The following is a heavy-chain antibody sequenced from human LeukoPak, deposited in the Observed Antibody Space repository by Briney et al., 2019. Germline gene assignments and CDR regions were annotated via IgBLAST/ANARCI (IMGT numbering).Heavy chain of an antibody. CDR2: INTSGST. CDR3: AKFVLHRYCFDNGHYYSGWFDP. V-gene: IGHV4-4*09. Sequence: SETLSLTCSVSGGSISNDAWSWIRQPPGKGLEWIGNINTSGSTKYNPSLKSRVSISVDTSENQFSLRLSSVTAEDTAVYHCAKFVLHRYCFDNGHYYSGWFDPWGQGTLVTVSS. D-gene: IGHD3-22*01. CDR1: GGSISNDA. J-gene: IGHJ5*02.